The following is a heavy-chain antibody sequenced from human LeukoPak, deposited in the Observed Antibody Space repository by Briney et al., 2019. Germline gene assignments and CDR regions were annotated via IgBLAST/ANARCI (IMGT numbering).Heavy chain of an antibody. CDR3: ARGIADPYSFDS. CDR1: GGSINFYY. J-gene: IGHJ4*02. V-gene: IGHV4-4*07. CDR2: IYSTGST. Sequence: PSETLSLTCTVSGGSINFYYWSWIRQPAGKGLEWIGRIYSTGSTNYSPSLKSRVTMSVDKSKNQFSLNLSSVTTADTAVYYCARGIADPYSFDSWGQGTLVTVSS. D-gene: IGHD6-13*01.